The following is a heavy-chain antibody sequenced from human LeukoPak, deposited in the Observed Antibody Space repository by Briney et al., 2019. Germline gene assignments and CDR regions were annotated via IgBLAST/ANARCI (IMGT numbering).Heavy chain of an antibody. D-gene: IGHD2-21*01. J-gene: IGHJ4*02. CDR1: LYAINSGYY. CDR2: IHHSGST. V-gene: IGHV4-38-2*02. CDR3: ARGGGRVIAYRFDY. Sequence: XETLSLTCSVSLYAINSGYYWAWIRQSPGKGREWIGSIHHSGSTDFNPSLRSRVTISGDTSKNQFFLKLTSMTVADTAIYYCARGGGRVIAYRFDYWGQGVLVTVSS.